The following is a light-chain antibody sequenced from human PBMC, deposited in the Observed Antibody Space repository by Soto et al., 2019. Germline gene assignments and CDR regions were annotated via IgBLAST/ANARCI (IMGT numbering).Light chain of an antibody. J-gene: IGKJ4*02. CDR2: DVS. CDR3: QQRSNWPT. V-gene: IGKV3-11*01. Sequence: EIVMTQSPATLSVSPGERATLSCRASQSVSSNFAWYQQRPAQAPRLLIYDVSTRATGVPTRFSGSGSGTEFTLTISSLEPEDFAVYYCQQRSNWPTFGGGTKVDIK. CDR1: QSVSSN.